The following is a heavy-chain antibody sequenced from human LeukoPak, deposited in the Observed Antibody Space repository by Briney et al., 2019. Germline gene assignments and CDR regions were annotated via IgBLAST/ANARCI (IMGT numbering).Heavy chain of an antibody. V-gene: IGHV3-48*03. CDR1: GFTFSSYE. CDR2: ISSSGSTI. J-gene: IGHJ1*01. CDR3: AGGRGIVVVITTSSGYFQH. D-gene: IGHD3-22*01. Sequence: GGSLRLSCAASGFTFSSYEMNWVRQAPGKGLEWVSYISSSGSTIYYADSVKGRFTISRDNAKNSLYLQMNSLRAEGTAVYYCAGGRGIVVVITTSSGYFQHWGQGTLVTVSS.